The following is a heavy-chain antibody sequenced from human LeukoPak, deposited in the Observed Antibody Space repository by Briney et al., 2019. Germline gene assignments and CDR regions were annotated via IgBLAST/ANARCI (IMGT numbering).Heavy chain of an antibody. D-gene: IGHD4-17*01. CDR1: GGPVGSYY. CDR2: INYSGST. Sequence: SETLPLTCTVSGGPVGSYYWSWIRQPPGKGLEWIGFINYSGSTSYNPSLKSRVTISLDTSRNYFSLNLRSVTAADTAVYYCARVGYGDSWFDFWGQGSLVTVSS. V-gene: IGHV4-59*02. CDR3: ARVGYGDSWFDF. J-gene: IGHJ4*02.